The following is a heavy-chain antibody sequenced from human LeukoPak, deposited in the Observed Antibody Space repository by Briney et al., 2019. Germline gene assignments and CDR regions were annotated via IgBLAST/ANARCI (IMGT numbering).Heavy chain of an antibody. Sequence: SETLSLTCTVSGGSISSYYWSWIRQPPGKGLEWIGYIYYSGSTNYNPSLKSRVTISVDTSKNQFSLKLSSVTAADMAVYYCARLNVVVPAAMGQAWYFDLWGRGTLVTVSS. D-gene: IGHD2-2*01. V-gene: IGHV4-59*08. CDR3: ARLNVVVPAAMGQAWYFDL. J-gene: IGHJ2*01. CDR2: IYYSGST. CDR1: GGSISSYY.